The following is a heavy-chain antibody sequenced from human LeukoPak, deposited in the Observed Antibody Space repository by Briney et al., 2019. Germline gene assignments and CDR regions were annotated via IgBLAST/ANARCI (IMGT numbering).Heavy chain of an antibody. V-gene: IGHV4-34*01. D-gene: IGHD3-10*01. Sequence: PSETLSLTCTVSGGSISSYYWSWIRQPPGKGLEWIGEINHSGSTNYNPSLKSRVTISVDTSKNQFSLKLSSVTAADTAVYYCARANMVRGVGSFFDRNWFDPWGQGTLVTVSS. CDR1: GGSISSYY. J-gene: IGHJ5*02. CDR3: ARANMVRGVGSFFDRNWFDP. CDR2: INHSGST.